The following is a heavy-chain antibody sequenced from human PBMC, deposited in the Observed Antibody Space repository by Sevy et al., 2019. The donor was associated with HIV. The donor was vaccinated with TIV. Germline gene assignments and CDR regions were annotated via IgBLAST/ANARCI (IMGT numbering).Heavy chain of an antibody. CDR2: IKQDGSEK. J-gene: IGHJ3*02. D-gene: IGHD3-3*01. CDR1: GFTFSSYW. V-gene: IGHV3-7*01. Sequence: GGSLRLSCAASGFTFSSYWMSWVRQAPGKGLEWVANIKQDGSEKYYVDSVKGRFTISRDNTKNSLYLQMNSLRAEDTAVYYCARDIYLTYYDFWSGYQGNDAFDIWGQGTMVTVS. CDR3: ARDIYLTYYDFWSGYQGNDAFDI.